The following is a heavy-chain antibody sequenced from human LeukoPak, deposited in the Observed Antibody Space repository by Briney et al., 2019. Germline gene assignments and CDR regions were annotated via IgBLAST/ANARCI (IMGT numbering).Heavy chain of an antibody. CDR1: GGSISSRSYY. J-gene: IGHJ4*02. V-gene: IGHV4-61*02. D-gene: IGHD5-18*01. CDR2: IYTSGST. Sequence: PSQTLSLTCTVSGGSISSRSYYWTWIRHPAGKGLEWIGRIYTSGSTNHNPSLKSRVTISLDTSNNQFSLKLISVTAADTAVYFCARERTDTSMDYWGQGTLVTVSS. CDR3: ARERTDTSMDY.